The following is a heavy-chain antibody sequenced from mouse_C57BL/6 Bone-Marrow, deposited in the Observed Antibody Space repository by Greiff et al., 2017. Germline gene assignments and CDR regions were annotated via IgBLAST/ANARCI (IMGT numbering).Heavy chain of an antibody. CDR2: ISNGGGST. J-gene: IGHJ3*01. D-gene: IGHD1-1*01. CDR1: GFTFSDYY. CDR3: ARQGTTGGVWFAY. Sequence: EVKLVESGGGLVQPGGSLKLSCAASGFTFSDYYMYWVRQTPEKRLEWVAYISNGGGSTYYPDTVKGRFTISRDNAKNTLYLQMSRLKSEDTAMYYCARQGTTGGVWFAYWGQGTLVTVSA. V-gene: IGHV5-12*01.